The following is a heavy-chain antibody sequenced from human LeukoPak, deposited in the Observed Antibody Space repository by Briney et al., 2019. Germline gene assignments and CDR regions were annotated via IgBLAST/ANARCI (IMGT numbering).Heavy chain of an antibody. CDR1: GFTFSDYA. Sequence: PGGSLRLSCVASGFTFSDYAMNWVRQAPGKGLEWVSTFKTNSDQVYYAESVRGRFTISRDNSKNTVYLQMSSLRAEDTALYYCARSVPDYTRFDYWGQGALVTVSS. D-gene: IGHD4-11*01. CDR2: FKTNSDQV. J-gene: IGHJ4*02. V-gene: IGHV3-23*01. CDR3: ARSVPDYTRFDY.